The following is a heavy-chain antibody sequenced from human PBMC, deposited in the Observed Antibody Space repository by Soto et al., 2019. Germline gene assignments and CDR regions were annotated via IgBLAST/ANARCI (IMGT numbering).Heavy chain of an antibody. CDR3: ARGGGSGSSFVGYYYYTLDV. J-gene: IGHJ6*02. V-gene: IGHV3-33*01. CDR2: IWYDGSNK. D-gene: IGHD1-26*01. Sequence: QVQLVESGGGVVQPGRSLRLSCTASGFTFSTYGMHWVRQAPGKGLEWVTVIWYDGSNKYYADSVKGRFTISRDNSTSTLYLQMNSLRADDTAVYYCARGGGSGSSFVGYYYYTLDVWGQGTTVTVSS. CDR1: GFTFSTYG.